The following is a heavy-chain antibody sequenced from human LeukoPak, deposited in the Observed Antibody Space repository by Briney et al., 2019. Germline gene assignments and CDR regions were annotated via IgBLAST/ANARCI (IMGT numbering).Heavy chain of an antibody. CDR2: ISAYNGNT. CDR1: GYTFTSYG. J-gene: IGHJ4*02. D-gene: IGHD2-2*01. V-gene: IGHV1-18*01. Sequence: ASVTVSCKASGYTFTSYGISWVRQAPGQGLEWMGWISAYNGNTNYAQKLQGRVTMTTDTSTSTAYMELRSLRSDDTAVCYCARDESPYGSTSCPCGGGDYWGQGTLVTVSS. CDR3: ARDESPYGSTSCPCGGGDY.